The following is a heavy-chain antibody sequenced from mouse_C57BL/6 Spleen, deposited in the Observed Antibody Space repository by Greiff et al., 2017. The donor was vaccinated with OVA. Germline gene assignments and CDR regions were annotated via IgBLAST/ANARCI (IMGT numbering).Heavy chain of an antibody. D-gene: IGHD1-1*01. V-gene: IGHV5-4*01. Sequence: EVQRVESGGGLVKPGGSLKLSCAASGFTFSSYAMSWVRQTPEKRLEWVATISDGGSYTYYPDNVKGRFTISRDNAKNNLYLQMSHLKSEDTAMYYCARGDYYGSSYFAYWGQGTLVTVSA. CDR2: ISDGGSYT. CDR1: GFTFSSYA. J-gene: IGHJ3*01. CDR3: ARGDYYGSSYFAY.